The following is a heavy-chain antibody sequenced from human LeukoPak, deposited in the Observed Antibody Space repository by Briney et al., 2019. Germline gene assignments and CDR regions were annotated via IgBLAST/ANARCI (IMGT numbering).Heavy chain of an antibody. Sequence: GGSLRLSCAASGFTFSTYAMSWVRHAPGKGLEWVSGISGSGTHTYYADSVKGRFTISRDNSKNTLYLQMNGLRAEDTAVYYCAKERDYGHFDYWGQGTLVTVSS. J-gene: IGHJ4*02. V-gene: IGHV3-23*01. CDR2: ISGSGTHT. CDR1: GFTFSTYA. D-gene: IGHD4-17*01. CDR3: AKERDYGHFDY.